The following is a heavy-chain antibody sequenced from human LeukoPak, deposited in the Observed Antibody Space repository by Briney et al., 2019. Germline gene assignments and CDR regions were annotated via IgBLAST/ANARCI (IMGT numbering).Heavy chain of an antibody. J-gene: IGHJ3*01. CDR2: IYYSGNT. CDR3: ARTYGDYDDAFDV. Sequence: SETLSLTCTVSGGSISSSTYYWGWIRQPPGKGLEWIGSIYYSGNTYNNPSLKSRVTIFVDTSKNQFSLKLSSVTATDTAVYYCARTYGDYDDAFDVWGQGTMVTVSS. D-gene: IGHD4-17*01. V-gene: IGHV4-39*01. CDR1: GGSISSSTYY.